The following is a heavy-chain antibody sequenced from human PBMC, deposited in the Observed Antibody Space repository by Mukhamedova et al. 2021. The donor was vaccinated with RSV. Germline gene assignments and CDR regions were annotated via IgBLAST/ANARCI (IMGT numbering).Heavy chain of an antibody. Sequence: ISAYNGNTNYAQKLQGRVTMTTGTSTSTAYMELRSLRSDDTAVYYCARETYYYGSGSSEWGQGTLVTVSS. V-gene: IGHV1-18*01. D-gene: IGHD3-10*01. CDR2: ISAYNGNT. J-gene: IGHJ4*02. CDR3: ARETYYYGSGSSE.